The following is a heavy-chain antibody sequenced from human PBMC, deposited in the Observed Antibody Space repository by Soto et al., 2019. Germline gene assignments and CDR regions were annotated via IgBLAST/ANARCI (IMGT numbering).Heavy chain of an antibody. V-gene: IGHV3-23*01. Sequence: GSLRLSCAASGLMFSSYAMSWVRQAPGKGLEWVSTISSGGGSTYYADSVKGRFTISRDNSKNTLYLQMNSLRAEDTAIYYCAKGLYSFDHWGQGTLVTVSS. J-gene: IGHJ4*02. CDR3: AKGLYSFDH. CDR1: GLMFSSYA. CDR2: ISSGGGST.